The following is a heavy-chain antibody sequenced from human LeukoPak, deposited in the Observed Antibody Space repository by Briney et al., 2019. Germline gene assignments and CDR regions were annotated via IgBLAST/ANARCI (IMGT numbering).Heavy chain of an antibody. CDR2: IIPIFGTA. CDR1: GGTFSSYA. D-gene: IGHD3-9*01. J-gene: IGHJ5*02. CDR3: ARGLLYDILTGYYSGWFDP. Sequence: GSSVKVSCKASGGTFSSYAISWVRQAPGQGLEWMGGIIPIFGTANYAQKFQGRVTITTDESTSTAYMELSSLRSEDTAVYYCARGLLYDILTGYYSGWFDPWGQGTLVTVS. V-gene: IGHV1-69*05.